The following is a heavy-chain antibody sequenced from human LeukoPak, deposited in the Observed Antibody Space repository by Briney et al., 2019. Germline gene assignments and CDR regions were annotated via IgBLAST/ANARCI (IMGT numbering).Heavy chain of an antibody. J-gene: IGHJ4*02. CDR2: ISSSSSTI. CDR1: GFTFGTYA. Sequence: GGSLRLSCAASGFTFGTYAMNWVRQAPGKGLEWVSYISSSSSTIYYADSVKGRFTISRDNSKNTLYLQMNSLRAEDTALYYCARDGNFYYGPGSYCDYWGQGTLVTVSS. CDR3: ARDGNFYYGPGSYCDY. V-gene: IGHV3-48*01. D-gene: IGHD3-10*01.